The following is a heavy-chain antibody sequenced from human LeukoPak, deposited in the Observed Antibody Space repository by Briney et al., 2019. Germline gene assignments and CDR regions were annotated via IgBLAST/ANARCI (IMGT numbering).Heavy chain of an antibody. D-gene: IGHD3-10*01. CDR3: ARDPGAMVPGGDRLDP. CDR1: GYSFTTFG. V-gene: IGHV1-18*04. Sequence: ASVKVSCKASGYSFTTFGISWVRQAPGQGLEWMGRISVYNGNTIYEQKFQGRVTVTTDTSTRTAYMELRSLRSDATAVYYCARDPGAMVPGGDRLDPSGQGTLLTASS. J-gene: IGHJ5*02. CDR2: ISVYNGNT.